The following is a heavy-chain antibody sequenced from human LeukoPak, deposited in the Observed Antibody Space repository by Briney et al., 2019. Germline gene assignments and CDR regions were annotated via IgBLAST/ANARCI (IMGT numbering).Heavy chain of an antibody. J-gene: IGHJ4*02. CDR1: GFKFDDYG. CDR2: LNWNGDST. CDR3: ARVYSGYYDY. D-gene: IGHD5-12*01. V-gene: IGHV3-20*04. Sequence: GGSLRLFCGASGFKFDDYGMNWVRQAPGKGLEWVSGLNWNGDSTGYADSVEGRFTISRDNAKNSLYLQMNSLRVEDTAVYYCARVYSGYYDYWGQGTLVTVSS.